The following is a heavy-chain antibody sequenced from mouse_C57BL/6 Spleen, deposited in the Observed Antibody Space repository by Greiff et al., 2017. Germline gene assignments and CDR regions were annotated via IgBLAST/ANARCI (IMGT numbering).Heavy chain of an antibody. CDR2: ILPGSGST. CDR3: ARSLLPTVAAEDAMDY. D-gene: IGHD1-1*01. J-gene: IGHJ4*01. Sequence: QVQLKQSGAELMKPGASVKLSCKATGYTFTGYWIEWVKQRPGHGLEWIGEILPGSGSTNYNEKFKGKATFTADTSSNTAYTQLSSLTTEDSAIYYCARSLLPTVAAEDAMDYWGQGTSVTVSS. V-gene: IGHV1-9*01. CDR1: GYTFTGYW.